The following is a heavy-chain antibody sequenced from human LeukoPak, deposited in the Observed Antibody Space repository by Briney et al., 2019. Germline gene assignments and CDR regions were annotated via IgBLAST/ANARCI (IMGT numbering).Heavy chain of an antibody. CDR1: GFTFSSYA. D-gene: IGHD4-17*01. CDR3: AKVLYGDYDLDY. CDR2: ISGSGGST. Sequence: GGSLRLSCAASGFTFSSYAVTWVRQAPGKGLEWVSAISGSGGSTYYADSVKGRFTISRDNSKNTLYLQMNSLRAEDTAVYYCAKVLYGDYDLDYWGQGTLVTVSS. J-gene: IGHJ4*02. V-gene: IGHV3-23*01.